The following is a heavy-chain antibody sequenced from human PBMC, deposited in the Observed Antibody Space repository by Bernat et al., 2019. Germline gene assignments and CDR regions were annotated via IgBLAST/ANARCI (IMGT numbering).Heavy chain of an antibody. D-gene: IGHD3-10*01. J-gene: IGHJ4*02. Sequence: QLQLQESGPGLVEPSETLSLTCTVSGAYYWGWIRQPPGKGLEWIATISYSGSTYYNPSLKSRVTVSLDTSKNQFSLKLSSVTAADTAVYYCARTSAHYYGSGSFLFDYWGQGTLVTVSS. CDR3: ARTSAHYYGSGSFLFDY. CDR1: GAYY. V-gene: IGHV4-38-2*02. CDR2: ISYSGST.